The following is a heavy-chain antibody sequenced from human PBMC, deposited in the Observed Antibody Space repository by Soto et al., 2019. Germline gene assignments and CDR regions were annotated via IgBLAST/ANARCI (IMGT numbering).Heavy chain of an antibody. CDR1: GFTFSSYS. CDR3: ARALIGTTSYFDY. J-gene: IGHJ4*02. CDR2: ISSSSSYI. V-gene: IGHV3-21*01. D-gene: IGHD1-1*01. Sequence: GGSLRLSCAASGFTFSSYSMNWVRQAPGKGLEWVSSISSSSSYIYYADSVKGRFTISRDNAKNSLYLQMNSLRADDTAVYYCARALIGTTSYFDYWGQGTLVTVS.